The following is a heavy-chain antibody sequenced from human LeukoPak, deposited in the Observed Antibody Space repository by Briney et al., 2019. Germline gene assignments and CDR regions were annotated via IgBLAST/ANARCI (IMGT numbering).Heavy chain of an antibody. CDR2: ISYDGSNK. J-gene: IGHJ6*03. CDR3: AKTRGTYNAYYYYMDV. D-gene: IGHD1-26*01. Sequence: GGSLRLSCAASGFTFSSYGMHWARQASGKGLEWVAVISYDGSNKYYADSVKGRFTISRDNFKNTLYLQMNSLTAEDTAVYYCAKTRGTYNAYYYYMDVWGKGTTVTVSS. V-gene: IGHV3-30*18. CDR1: GFTFSSYG.